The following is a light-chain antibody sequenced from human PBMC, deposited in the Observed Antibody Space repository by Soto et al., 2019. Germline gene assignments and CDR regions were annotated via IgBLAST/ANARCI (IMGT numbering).Light chain of an antibody. CDR1: SSEVGSYNL. CDR3: CSYGGSKTVI. J-gene: IGLJ2*01. CDR2: EVS. V-gene: IGLV2-23*02. Sequence: QSALTQPASVSGSPGQSITISCTGTSSEVGSYNLVSWYQQHPGKAPKVMIFEVSKRPSGVSNRFAGSKSGNTASLTISGLQAEDEADYYCCSYGGSKTVIFGGGTKLTVL.